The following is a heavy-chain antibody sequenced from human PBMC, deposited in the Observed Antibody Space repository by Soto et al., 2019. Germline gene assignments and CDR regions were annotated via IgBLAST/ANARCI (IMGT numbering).Heavy chain of an antibody. CDR3: ARTNRGYYYDSSGIQY. V-gene: IGHV1-2*02. Sequence: ASVKVSCKASGYTFTGYYMNWVRQAPGQGLEWMGWINANSGGTNYAQKFQGRVTMTRDTSISTAYMELRRLRSDDTAVYYCARTNRGYYYDSSGIQYWGQGTLVSVSS. J-gene: IGHJ4*02. CDR1: GYTFTGYY. CDR2: INANSGGT. D-gene: IGHD3-22*01.